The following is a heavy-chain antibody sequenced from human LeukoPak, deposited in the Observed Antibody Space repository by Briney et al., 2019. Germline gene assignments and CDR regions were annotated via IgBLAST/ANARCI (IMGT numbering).Heavy chain of an antibody. D-gene: IGHD3-16*01. J-gene: IGHJ4*02. CDR2: INAGNGNT. CDR3: ARGGEDGDYIDY. CDR1: GYTFTSYA. Sequence: GASVKVSCKASGYTFTSYAMHWVRQAPGQRLEWMGWINAGNGNTKYSQEFQGRVTITRDTSASTAYMELSSLRSEDMAVYYCARGGEDGDYIDYWGQGTLVAVSS. V-gene: IGHV1-3*03.